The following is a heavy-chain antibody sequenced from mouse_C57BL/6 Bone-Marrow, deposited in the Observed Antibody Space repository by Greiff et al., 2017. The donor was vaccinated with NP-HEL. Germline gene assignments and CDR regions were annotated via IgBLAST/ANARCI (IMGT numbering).Heavy chain of an antibody. Sequence: QVQLQQSGAELVRPGTSVKMSCKASGYTFTNYWIGWAKQRPGHGLEWIGDIYPGGGYTNYNEKFKGKATLTADKSSSTAYMQFSSLTSGDSAIYYCARSGSFHYSNSYWYFDVWGTGTTVTVSS. J-gene: IGHJ1*03. CDR3: ARSGSFHYSNSYWYFDV. V-gene: IGHV1-63*01. D-gene: IGHD2-5*01. CDR2: IYPGGGYT. CDR1: GYTFTNYW.